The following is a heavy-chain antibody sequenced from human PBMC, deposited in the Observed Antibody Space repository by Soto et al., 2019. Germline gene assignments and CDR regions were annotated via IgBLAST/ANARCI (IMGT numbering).Heavy chain of an antibody. Sequence: ASVKVSCKASGYTFTSYGISWVRQAPGQGLEWMGWISAYNGNTNYAQKLQGRVTMTPDTSTSTAYMELRSLRSDDTAVYYCASGIGVAAAGIGVNYYMDVWGKGTTVTVSS. CDR1: GYTFTSYG. V-gene: IGHV1-18*01. CDR3: ASGIGVAAAGIGVNYYMDV. J-gene: IGHJ6*03. CDR2: ISAYNGNT. D-gene: IGHD6-13*01.